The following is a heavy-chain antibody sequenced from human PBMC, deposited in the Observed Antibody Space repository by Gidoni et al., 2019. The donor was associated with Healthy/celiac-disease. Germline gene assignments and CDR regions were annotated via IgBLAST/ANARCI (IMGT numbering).Heavy chain of an antibody. D-gene: IGHD3-22*01. V-gene: IGHV1-69*01. CDR2: IIPIFGTA. CDR1: GGTFSSSA. J-gene: IGHJ5*02. CDR3: ASDYYDSSGYAGWFDP. Sequence: QVQLVQSGAEVKKPGSSVTVSCKASGGTFSSSAISWVRQAPGQGLEWMGGIIPIFGTANYAQKFQGRVTITADESTSTAYMELSSLRSEDTAVYYCASDYYDSSGYAGWFDPWGQGTLVTVSS.